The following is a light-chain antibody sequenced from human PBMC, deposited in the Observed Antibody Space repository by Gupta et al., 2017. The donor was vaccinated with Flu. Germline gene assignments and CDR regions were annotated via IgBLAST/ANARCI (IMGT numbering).Light chain of an antibody. CDR1: QSSSRY. V-gene: IGKV1-39*01. J-gene: IGKJ1*01. Sequence: PSSLSASVGDRVTITCRESQSSSRYLNWYQQKPGKAPKLLIYDASSWKSGVPSRFSGSGSGTDFTLTISRLQPEDFATYYCQQSYSTPRTFGQGTKVEIK. CDR3: QQSYSTPRT. CDR2: DAS.